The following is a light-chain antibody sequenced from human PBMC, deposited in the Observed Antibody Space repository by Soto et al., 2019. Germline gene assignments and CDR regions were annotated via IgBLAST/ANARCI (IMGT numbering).Light chain of an antibody. CDR3: KQYGSSPRT. CDR1: QSVSKY. CDR2: DAS. J-gene: IGKJ4*01. V-gene: IGKV3-20*01. Sequence: EIVMLQSPATLSLSPGVRATLSGRASQSVSKYLVWYQQKPGQAHRLLIYDASNRATGIPDRFSGSGSGTDFTLTISRLDPEEFAVYYCKQYGSSPRTFGEGTKVDI.